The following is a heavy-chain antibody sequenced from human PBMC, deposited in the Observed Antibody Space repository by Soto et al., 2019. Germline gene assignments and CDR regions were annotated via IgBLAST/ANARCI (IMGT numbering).Heavy chain of an antibody. V-gene: IGHV4-34*01. Sequence: QVQLQQWGAGLLKPSETLSLTCAVYGGSFSGYYWSWIRQPPGKGLEWIGEINHSGSTNYNPSLKSRVTISVDTSKNQFSLKLSSVTAADTAVYYCARDRTTVTFRNWFDPWGQGTLVTVSS. J-gene: IGHJ5*02. CDR3: ARDRTTVTFRNWFDP. CDR1: GGSFSGYY. CDR2: INHSGST. D-gene: IGHD4-17*01.